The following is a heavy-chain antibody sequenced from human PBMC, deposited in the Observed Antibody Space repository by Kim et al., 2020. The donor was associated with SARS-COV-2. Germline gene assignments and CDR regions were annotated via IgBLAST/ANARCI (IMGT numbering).Heavy chain of an antibody. D-gene: IGHD6-13*01. CDR2: INHSGST. V-gene: IGHV4-34*01. CDR3: ARRAGRSSWYMEGLRLYYFDY. Sequence: SETLSLTCAVYGGSFSGYYWSWIRQPPGKGLEWIGEINHSGSTNYNPSPKSRVTISVDTSKNQFSLKLSSVTAADTAVYYCARRAGRSSWYMEGLRLYYFDYWGQGTLVTVSS. CDR1: GGSFSGYY. J-gene: IGHJ4*02.